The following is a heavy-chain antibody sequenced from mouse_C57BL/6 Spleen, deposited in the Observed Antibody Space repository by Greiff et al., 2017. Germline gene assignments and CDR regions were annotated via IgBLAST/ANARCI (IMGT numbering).Heavy chain of an antibody. CDR3: ARRVYGNYGFDV. V-gene: IGHV1-50*01. J-gene: IGHJ1*03. Sequence: QVQLKQPGAELVKPGASVKLSCKASGYTFTSYWMQWVKQRPGQGLEWIGEIDPSDSYTNYNQKFKGKATLTVDTSSSTAYMQLSSLTSEDSAVYYCARRVYGNYGFDVWGTGTTVTVSS. CDR2: IDPSDSYT. D-gene: IGHD2-1*01. CDR1: GYTFTSYW.